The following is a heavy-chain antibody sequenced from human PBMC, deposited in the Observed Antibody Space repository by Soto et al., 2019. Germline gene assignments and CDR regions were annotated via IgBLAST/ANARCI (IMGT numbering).Heavy chain of an antibody. CDR3: ARFSDYYGMDV. CDR2: IYYSGST. Sequence: QLQLQESGPGLVKPSETLSLTCTVSGGSISSSSYYWGWIRQPPGKGLEWIGSIYYSGSTYYNPSLKSRVTISVDTSKNQFSLKLSSVTAADTAVYYCARFSDYYGMDVWGQGTTVTVSS. V-gene: IGHV4-39*01. CDR1: GGSISSSSYY. D-gene: IGHD3-10*01. J-gene: IGHJ6*02.